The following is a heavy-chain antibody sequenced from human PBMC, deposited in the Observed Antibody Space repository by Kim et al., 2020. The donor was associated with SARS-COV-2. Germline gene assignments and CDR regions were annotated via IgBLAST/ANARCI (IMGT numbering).Heavy chain of an antibody. Sequence: YAAAGRGRFTIPTENYKDTVYLQMNSLRAEDTAVYYCARALYYSTADAFDIWGQGTMVTVSS. V-gene: IGHV3-33*01. CDR3: ARALYYSTADAFDI. D-gene: IGHD2-2*01. J-gene: IGHJ3*02.